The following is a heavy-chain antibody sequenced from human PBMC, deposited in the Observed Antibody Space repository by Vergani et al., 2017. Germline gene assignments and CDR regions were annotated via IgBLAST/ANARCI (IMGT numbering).Heavy chain of an antibody. Sequence: QVHLVESGGGVVQPGRSLRLSCVVSVFTSSYYVMHWVRQAPGKGLEWVAVISYDGTQKYYADSVKGRFTISRDNSKSTLYLQMNSLRNEDTAVYYCATKSCGTPGCQIGYFKEWGEGTLVTVSS. V-gene: IGHV3-30*03. CDR3: ATKSCGTPGCQIGYFKE. J-gene: IGHJ4*02. CDR1: VFTSSYYV. CDR2: ISYDGTQK. D-gene: IGHD1-1*01.